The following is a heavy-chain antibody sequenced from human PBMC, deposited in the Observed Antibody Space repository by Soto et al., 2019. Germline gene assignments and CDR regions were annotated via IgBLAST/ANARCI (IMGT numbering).Heavy chain of an antibody. CDR1: GYTFTSYA. CDR3: ASARRILTGYYSYYYYYMDV. J-gene: IGHJ6*03. D-gene: IGHD3-9*01. V-gene: IGHV1-3*01. CDR2: INAGNGNT. Sequence: QVQLVQSGAEVKKPGASVKVSCKASGYTFTSYAMHWVRQAPGQRLEWMGWINAGNGNTKYAQKFQGRVTMTRDTPGDTPYMELRSPRSEYTAVYYGASARRILTGYYSYYYYYMDVWGKGTTVTVSS.